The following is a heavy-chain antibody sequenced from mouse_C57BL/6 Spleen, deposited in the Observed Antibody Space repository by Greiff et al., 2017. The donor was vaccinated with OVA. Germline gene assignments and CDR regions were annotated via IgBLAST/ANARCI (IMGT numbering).Heavy chain of an antibody. CDR3: ARWTYYGSSYGYFDV. J-gene: IGHJ1*03. CDR2: IYPGDGDT. D-gene: IGHD1-1*01. V-gene: IGHV1-82*01. Sequence: QVQLQQSGPELVKPGASVKISCKASGYAFSSSWMNWVKQRPGKGLEWIGRIYPGDGDTNYNGTFKGKATLTADKSSSTAYMQLSSLTSEDSAVYFCARWTYYGSSYGYFDVWGTGTTVTVSS. CDR1: GYAFSSSW.